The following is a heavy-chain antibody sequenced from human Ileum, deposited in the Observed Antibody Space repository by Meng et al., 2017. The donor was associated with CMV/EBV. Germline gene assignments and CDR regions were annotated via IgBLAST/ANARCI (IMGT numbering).Heavy chain of an antibody. V-gene: IGHV4-4*02. J-gene: IGHJ4*02. D-gene: IGHD3-22*01. Sequence: VSGGSSSRAHWWTWVRQAPGKGLEWIGEVYRGGNAMYNPSLQSRLTISVDDSTNQVSLRLRSVTAADTAMYYCTTGSAYSPPGQFHQWGQGTLVTVSS. CDR1: GGSSSRAHW. CDR3: TTGSAYSPPGQFHQ. CDR2: VYRGGNA.